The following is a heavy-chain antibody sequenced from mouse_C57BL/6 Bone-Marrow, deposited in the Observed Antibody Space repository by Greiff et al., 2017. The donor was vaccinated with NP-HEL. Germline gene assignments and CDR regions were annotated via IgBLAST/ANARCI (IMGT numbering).Heavy chain of an antibody. CDR2: LYPRSGNT. V-gene: IGHV1-81*01. CDR1: GYTFTSYG. D-gene: IGHD1-1*01. J-gene: IGHJ2*01. CDR3: ASFYYYGSSYFDY. Sequence: QVQLQQSGAELARPGASVKLSCKASGYTFTSYGISWVKQRTGQGLAWIGALYPRSGNTYYNEKFKGKATLTADKSSSTAYMELRSLTSEDSAVYFCASFYYYGSSYFDYWGQGTTLTVSS.